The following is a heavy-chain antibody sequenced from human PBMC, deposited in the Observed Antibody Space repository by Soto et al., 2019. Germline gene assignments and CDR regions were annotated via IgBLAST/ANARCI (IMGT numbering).Heavy chain of an antibody. J-gene: IGHJ3*02. CDR1: GFNFDDYA. V-gene: IGHV3-9*01. CDR2: ISWNSGSI. Sequence: EVQLVESGGGLVQPGRSLRLSCAASGFNFDDYAMHWVRQAPGKGLEWVSGISWNSGSIGYADSVKGRFTISRDNAKNSLYLQMNSLRAEDTALYYCARYCSGGSCYQLDAFDIWGQGTMVTVSS. D-gene: IGHD2-15*01. CDR3: ARYCSGGSCYQLDAFDI.